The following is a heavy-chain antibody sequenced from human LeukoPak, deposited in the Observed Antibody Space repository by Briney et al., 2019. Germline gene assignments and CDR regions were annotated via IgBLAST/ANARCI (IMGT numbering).Heavy chain of an antibody. V-gene: IGHV3-48*04. CDR3: ARVHMTLGILYWYFDL. CDR2: ISSSSSTI. CDR1: GFTFSSYS. Sequence: PGGSLRLSCAASGFTFSSYSMNWVRQAPGKGLEWVSYISSSSSTIYYADSVKGRFTISRDDAKNSLYLQMNSLRAEDTAVYYCARVHMTLGILYWYFDLWGRGTLVTVSS. D-gene: IGHD2-21*01. J-gene: IGHJ2*01.